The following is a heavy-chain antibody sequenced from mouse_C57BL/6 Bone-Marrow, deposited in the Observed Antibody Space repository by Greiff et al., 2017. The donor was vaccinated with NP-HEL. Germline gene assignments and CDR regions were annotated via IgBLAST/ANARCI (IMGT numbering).Heavy chain of an antibody. Sequence: QVQLKQSGAELARPGASVKLSCKASGYTFTSYGISWVKQSTGQGLEWIGEIYPRSGNTYYNEKFKGKATLTADKSSSTAYMELRSLTSEDSAVYFCARGMDYSNTFAYWGQGTLVTVSA. D-gene: IGHD2-5*01. J-gene: IGHJ3*01. CDR2: IYPRSGNT. CDR3: ARGMDYSNTFAY. V-gene: IGHV1-81*01. CDR1: GYTFTSYG.